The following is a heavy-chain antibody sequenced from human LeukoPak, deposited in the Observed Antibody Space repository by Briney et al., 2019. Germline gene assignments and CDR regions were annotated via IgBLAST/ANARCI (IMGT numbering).Heavy chain of an antibody. J-gene: IGHJ4*02. Sequence: SETLSLTCTVSGGSINNYYWRWIRQPPGKGLEWIGDIHYSGNTRYNPSLRRRVTISVDTSKNQCSLKLSSVTAADPAVYYCARHFNSGTYPFDYWGQGTLVTVSS. CDR3: ARHFNSGTYPFDY. V-gene: IGHV4-59*08. CDR2: IHYSGNT. CDR1: GGSINNYY. D-gene: IGHD3-10*01.